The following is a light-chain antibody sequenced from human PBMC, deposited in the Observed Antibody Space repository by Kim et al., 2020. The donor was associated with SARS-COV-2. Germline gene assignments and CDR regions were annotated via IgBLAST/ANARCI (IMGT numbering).Light chain of an antibody. J-gene: IGLJ3*02. Sequence: SVTSACTGRSSNIGAGYDVHWYQQLAGTAPNRLIYGNSNRPSGVPDRFSGSKSGTSASLAITGLQDEDEADDYCQSYDSSLSGSVFGGGTQLTVL. CDR2: GNS. CDR3: QSYDSSLSGSV. V-gene: IGLV1-40*01. CDR1: SSNIGAGYD.